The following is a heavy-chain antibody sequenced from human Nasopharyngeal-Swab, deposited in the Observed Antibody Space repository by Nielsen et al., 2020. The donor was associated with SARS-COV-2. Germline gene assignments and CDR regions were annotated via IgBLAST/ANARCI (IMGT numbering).Heavy chain of an antibody. CDR2: ISASDGST. D-gene: IGHD3-22*01. Sequence: GESLKISCAASGFSFSSYAMSWVRQTPGKGLEWVSGISASDGSTYYADSVKGRFTISRDNSRNTLSLQMNSLRVEDTAVYYCAKDSTMISYWGQGTLVTVSS. CDR1: GFSFSSYA. CDR3: AKDSTMISY. J-gene: IGHJ4*02. V-gene: IGHV3-23*01.